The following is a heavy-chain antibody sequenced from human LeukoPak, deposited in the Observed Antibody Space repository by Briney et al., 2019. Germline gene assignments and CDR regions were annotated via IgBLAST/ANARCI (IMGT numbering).Heavy chain of an antibody. CDR3: ARDYVVPAAIGNLNWFDL. CDR2: ISSSSSYI. V-gene: IGHV3-21*01. CDR1: GFTFSSYS. D-gene: IGHD2-2*02. Sequence: PGVSLRLSCAASGFTFSSYSMIWVRPAPGRGLEWVSSISSSSSYIYYADSVKGRFTISRDNAKNSLYLQMNSLRAEDTAVYYCARDYVVPAAIGNLNWFDLWGQRTLVTVSS. J-gene: IGHJ5*02.